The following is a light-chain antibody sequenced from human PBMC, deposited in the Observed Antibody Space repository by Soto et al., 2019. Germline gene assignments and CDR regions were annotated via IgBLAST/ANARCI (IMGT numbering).Light chain of an antibody. J-gene: IGKJ1*01. CDR3: QQYGSSPRT. CDR1: QTIKSTS. V-gene: IGKV3-20*01. Sequence: EIVLTQSPGTLSLSPGERATLSCRASQTIKSTSLAWYQQRPGQAPSLLIYGASSRATGIPDKFSGSGSGTDFPLTISRLVPEDSAVYYCQQYGSSPRTFGQGTKVEI. CDR2: GAS.